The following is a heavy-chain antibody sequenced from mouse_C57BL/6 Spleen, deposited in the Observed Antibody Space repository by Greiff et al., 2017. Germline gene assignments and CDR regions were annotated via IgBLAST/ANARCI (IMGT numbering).Heavy chain of an antibody. J-gene: IGHJ3*01. CDR3: ASQAYYSNPAWFAY. CDR1: GYAFSSSW. D-gene: IGHD2-5*01. Sequence: VKLKQSGPELVKPGASVKISCKASGYAFSSSWMNWVKQRPGKGLEWIGRIYPGDGDTNYNGKFKGKATLTADKSSSTAYMQLSSLTSEDSAVYFCASQAYYSNPAWFAYWGQGTLVTVSA. CDR2: IYPGDGDT. V-gene: IGHV1-82*01.